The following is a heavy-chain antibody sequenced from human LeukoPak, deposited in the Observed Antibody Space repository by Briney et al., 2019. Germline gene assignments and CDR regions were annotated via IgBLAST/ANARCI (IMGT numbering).Heavy chain of an antibody. D-gene: IGHD1-7*01. V-gene: IGHV1-8*01. CDR1: GYTFTSYD. CDR3: ARGPSGTTGFDY. CDR2: MNPNSGNT. Sequence: ASVKVSCKASGYTFTSYDINWVRQATGQGLEWMGWMNPNSGNTGYAQKFQGRVTMTRNTSISTAYMELSSLRSEDTAVYYCARGPSGTTGFDYWGQGTLVTVSS. J-gene: IGHJ4*02.